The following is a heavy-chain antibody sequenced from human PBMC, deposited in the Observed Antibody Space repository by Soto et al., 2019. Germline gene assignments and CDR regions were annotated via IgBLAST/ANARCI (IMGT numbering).Heavy chain of an antibody. Sequence: QVQLQQWGAGLLKPSETLSLTCAVYGGSFTDYYWTWIRQPPGKGLEWSGEISHSGATNYNPSLKSRVTISEDTSKNQVSLKVTSVTAADTAVFYCARGNHYYGMDVWGQGTTVTVSS. CDR3: ARGNHYYGMDV. J-gene: IGHJ6*02. CDR2: ISHSGAT. V-gene: IGHV4-34*01. CDR1: GGSFTDYY.